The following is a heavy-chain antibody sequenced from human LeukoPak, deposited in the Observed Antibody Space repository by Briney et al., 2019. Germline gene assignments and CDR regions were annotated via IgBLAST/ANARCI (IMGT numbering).Heavy chain of an antibody. CDR3: AEENPRVYYDRSCYAQFFYY. CDR2: ISGSGGST. V-gene: IGHV3-23*01. CDR1: GFTFSSYA. D-gene: IGHD3-22*01. J-gene: IGHJ4*01. Sequence: GGSLRLSCAASGFTFSSYAMSWVRQAPGKGLEWVSAISGSGGSTYYADSVKGRFTISRDNSKNTLYLQMNSLRAEDTAVYYCAEENPRVYYDRSCYAQFFYYRGQGTLVNVFS.